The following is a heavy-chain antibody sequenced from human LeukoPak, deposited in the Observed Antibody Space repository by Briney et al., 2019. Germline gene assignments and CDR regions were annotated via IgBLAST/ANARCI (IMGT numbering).Heavy chain of an antibody. V-gene: IGHV3-30*14. CDR3: ARGGGSYYGEYYFDY. Sequence: GGSLRLSCAASGFTFSSYTMHWVRQAPGKGLEWVAAISYDGSNKYYADSVKGRFTISRDKSKNTLDLQMNSLRAEDTAVYYCARGGGSYYGEYYFDYWGQGILVTVSS. CDR2: ISYDGSNK. CDR1: GFTFSSYT. D-gene: IGHD1-26*01. J-gene: IGHJ4*02.